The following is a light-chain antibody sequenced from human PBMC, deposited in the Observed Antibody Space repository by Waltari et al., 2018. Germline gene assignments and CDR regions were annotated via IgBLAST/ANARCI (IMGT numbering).Light chain of an antibody. V-gene: IGKV3-11*01. CDR3: QQGSVLPLT. CDR2: DTS. CDR1: QSVFNY. J-gene: IGKJ4*01. Sequence: EIVLTQSPATLSLSAGERATLSCRASQSVFNYLAWYQQNPGQAPRLLIYDTSKSATGIPARFSGSGSETDFTLTISNLEAEDFALYFCQQGSVLPLTFGGGTKVDIK.